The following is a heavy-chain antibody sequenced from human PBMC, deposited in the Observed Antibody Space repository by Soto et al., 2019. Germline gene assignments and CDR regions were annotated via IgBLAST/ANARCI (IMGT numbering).Heavy chain of an antibody. CDR3: ARVWDDILTGYYIHDY. D-gene: IGHD3-9*01. V-gene: IGHV1-3*01. Sequence: GASVKVSCKASGYTSTSYAMHWVRQAPGQRLEWMGWINAGNGNTKYSQKFQGRVTITRDTSASTAYMELSSLRSEDTVVYYCARVWDDILTGYYIHDYWGQGTLVTVSS. CDR2: INAGNGNT. CDR1: GYTSTSYA. J-gene: IGHJ4*02.